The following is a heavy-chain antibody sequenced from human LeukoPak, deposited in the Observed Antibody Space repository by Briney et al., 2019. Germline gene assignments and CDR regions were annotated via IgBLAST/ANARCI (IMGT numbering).Heavy chain of an antibody. CDR1: GGSISSYY. CDR3: ARDPDGSGSYNWFDP. J-gene: IGHJ5*02. V-gene: IGHV4-4*07. Sequence: TSETLSLTCTVSGGSISSYYWSWIRQPAVKGLEWIGRIYTSGSTNYNPSLKSRVTMSVDTSKNQFSLKLSSVTAADTAVYYCARDPDGSGSYNWFDPWGQGTLVTVSS. CDR2: IYTSGST. D-gene: IGHD3-10*01.